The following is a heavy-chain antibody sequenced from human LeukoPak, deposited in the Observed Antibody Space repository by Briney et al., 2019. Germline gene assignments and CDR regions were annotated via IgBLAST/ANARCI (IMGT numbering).Heavy chain of an antibody. J-gene: IGHJ6*03. Sequence: SVKVSCKASGGTFSSYAISWVRQAPGQGLEWMGRIIPIFGTANYAQKFQGRVTTTTDESTSTAYMELSSLRSEDTAVYYCARSAPYDILKYYYMDVWGKGTTVTVSS. CDR3: ARSAPYDILKYYYMDV. CDR1: GGTFSSYA. CDR2: IIPIFGTA. D-gene: IGHD3-9*01. V-gene: IGHV1-69*05.